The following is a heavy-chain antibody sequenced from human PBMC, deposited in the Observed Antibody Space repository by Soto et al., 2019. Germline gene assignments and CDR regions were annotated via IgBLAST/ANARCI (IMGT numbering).Heavy chain of an antibody. CDR2: MNSDGRTT. J-gene: IGHJ4*02. V-gene: IGHV3-74*01. CDR1: GFNFGNNW. Sequence: EVQLVESGGGLVQPGGSLRLSCAASGFNFGNNWMHWVRQAPGKGLEWVSRMNSDGRTTNYADSVKGRFTVSRDNAKNTLYLQMTSLRAEDTAVYYWATAEVYYWGPGSLVTVSS. CDR3: ATAEVYY.